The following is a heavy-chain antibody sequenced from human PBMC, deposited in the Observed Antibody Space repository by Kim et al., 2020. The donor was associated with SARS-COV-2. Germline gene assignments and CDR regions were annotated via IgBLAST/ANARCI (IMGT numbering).Heavy chain of an antibody. CDR3: AKDRGGMGPTTISH. V-gene: IGHV3-30*02. D-gene: IGHD3-16*01. Sequence: YADSVKGRLTISRDNSKHTLYLQMNSLRPEDTAVYYCAKDRGGMGPTTISHWGQGTLVTVSS. J-gene: IGHJ4*02.